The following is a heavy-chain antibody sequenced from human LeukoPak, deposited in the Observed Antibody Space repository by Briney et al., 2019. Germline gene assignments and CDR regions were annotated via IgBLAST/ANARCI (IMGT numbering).Heavy chain of an antibody. Sequence: GGSLRLSCAASGFTFSSYSMNWVRQAPGKGLEWVSSISSSSYIYYSDSVKGRFTISRDNAKNSLYLQMNSLRAEDTALYYCAREDGSWGEGWLDPWGQGTLVIVSS. J-gene: IGHJ5*02. CDR1: GFTFSSYS. CDR3: AREDGSWGEGWLDP. V-gene: IGHV3-21*04. CDR2: ISSSSYI. D-gene: IGHD6-13*01.